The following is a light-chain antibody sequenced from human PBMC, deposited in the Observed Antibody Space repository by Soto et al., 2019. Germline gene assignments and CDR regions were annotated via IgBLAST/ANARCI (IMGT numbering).Light chain of an antibody. V-gene: IGKV3-15*01. CDR1: QSVSSN. J-gene: IGKJ1*01. CDR3: QQYNNWPRT. Sequence: EIVMTQSPATLSVSPGERATLSCRASQSVSSNLAWYQQKPGQAPRLLIYGASTRATGIPARFSGSGSWTEFTLTIASLQSEDFAVYYCQQYNNWPRTFGQGTKVDIK. CDR2: GAS.